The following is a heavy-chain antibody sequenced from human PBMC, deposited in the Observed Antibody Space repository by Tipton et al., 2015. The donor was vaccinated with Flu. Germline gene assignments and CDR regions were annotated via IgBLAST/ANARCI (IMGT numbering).Heavy chain of an antibody. CDR2: IYYSGST. CDR1: GGSISSSSYY. J-gene: IGHJ5*02. CDR3: ARDRGDYYDSSGYYPPGNWFDP. V-gene: IGHV4-39*07. Sequence: TLSLTCTVSGGSISSSSYYWGWIRQPPGKGLEWIGSIYYSGSTHYNPSLKSRVTISVDTSKNQFSLKLSSVTAADTAVYYCARDRGDYYDSSGYYPPGNWFDPWGQGTLVTVSS. D-gene: IGHD3-22*01.